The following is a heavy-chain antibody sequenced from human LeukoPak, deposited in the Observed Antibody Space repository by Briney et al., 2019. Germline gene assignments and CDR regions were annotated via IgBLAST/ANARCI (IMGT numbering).Heavy chain of an antibody. CDR1: GYSLSSGYY. J-gene: IGHJ6*03. V-gene: IGHV4-4*07. CDR2: IYTSGST. Sequence: SETLSLTCTVSGYSLSSGYYWSWIRQPAGKGLEWIGRIYTSGSTNYNPSLKSRVTMSVDTSKNQFSLKLSSVTAADTAVYYCARTQRGYSYGYYYMDVWGKGTTVTISS. D-gene: IGHD5-18*01. CDR3: ARTQRGYSYGYYYMDV.